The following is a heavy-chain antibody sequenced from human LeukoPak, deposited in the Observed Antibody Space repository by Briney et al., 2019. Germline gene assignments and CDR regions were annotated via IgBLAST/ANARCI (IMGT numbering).Heavy chain of an antibody. CDR3: ARAPVGYCSSTSCPRYYFDY. CDR2: IYYSGST. Sequence: SETLSLTCTVSGGSISSGGYYWSWIRQHLGKGLEWIGYIYYSGSTYYNPSLKSRVTISVDTSKNQFSLKLSSVTAADTAVYYCARAPVGYCSSTSCPRYYFDYWGQGTLVTVSS. J-gene: IGHJ4*02. CDR1: GGSISSGGYY. D-gene: IGHD2-2*01. V-gene: IGHV4-31*03.